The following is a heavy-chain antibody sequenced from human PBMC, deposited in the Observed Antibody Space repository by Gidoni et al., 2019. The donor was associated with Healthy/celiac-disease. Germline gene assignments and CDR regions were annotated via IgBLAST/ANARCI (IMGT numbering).Heavy chain of an antibody. Sequence: QVQLQQWGAGLLKPSETLSLTCAVYGVSFSGYYWSWIRQTPGEGLAWIGEISHTGNTNYNPSLKSRVTMSVDRSKNQFSLRLTSVTAADTAVYYCVRGPTGSGWSFDYWGRGTLVVVSS. CDR3: VRGPTGSGWSFDY. J-gene: IGHJ4*02. V-gene: IGHV4-34*02. CDR1: GVSFSGYY. D-gene: IGHD6-19*01. CDR2: ISHTGNT.